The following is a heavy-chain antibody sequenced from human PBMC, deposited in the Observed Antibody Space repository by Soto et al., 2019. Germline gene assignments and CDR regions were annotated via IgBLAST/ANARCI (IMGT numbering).Heavy chain of an antibody. CDR3: ARGVPPYYDFWSGYYTGGWFDP. J-gene: IGHJ5*02. CDR1: GYTFTSYD. Sequence: ASVKVSCKASGYTFTSYDINWVRQATGQGLEWMGWMNPNSGNTGYAQKFQGRVTMTRNTSISTAYMELSSLRSEDTAVYYCARGVPPYYDFWSGYYTGGWFDPWGQGTLVTVSS. D-gene: IGHD3-3*01. V-gene: IGHV1-8*01. CDR2: MNPNSGNT.